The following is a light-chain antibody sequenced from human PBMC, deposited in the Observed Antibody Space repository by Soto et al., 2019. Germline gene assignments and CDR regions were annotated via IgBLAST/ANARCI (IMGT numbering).Light chain of an antibody. CDR3: QQSYSTPLT. J-gene: IGKJ4*01. Sequence: DIQMTQSPSSLSVSVGDRVTITCRASQSIGGFLNWYQQKLGKAPKLLIYAASSLQSRVPSRFSGSGSGTDFTLTISSLQPEEFATYYCQQSYSTPLTFGGGTKVEI. CDR2: AAS. CDR1: QSIGGF. V-gene: IGKV1-39*01.